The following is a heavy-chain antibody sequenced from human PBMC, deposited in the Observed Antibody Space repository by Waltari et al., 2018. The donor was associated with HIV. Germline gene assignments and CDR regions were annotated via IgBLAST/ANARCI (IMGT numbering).Heavy chain of an antibody. V-gene: IGHV3-23*01. CDR2: TSARGGNT. CDR1: GFTFGSYA. J-gene: IGHJ4*02. Sequence: EVQLLDSGGGWVQPGGSLSLSGSASGFTFGSYAMSWVRQAPGKGPEWVSGTSARGGNTDYADSVKGRFTISRDNAKNTLYLQMNRLRAEDTAVYYCAKAPLRRSSVGGEGPSHFEYWGQGTLVTVSS. D-gene: IGHD3-10*01. CDR3: AKAPLRRSSVGGEGPSHFEY.